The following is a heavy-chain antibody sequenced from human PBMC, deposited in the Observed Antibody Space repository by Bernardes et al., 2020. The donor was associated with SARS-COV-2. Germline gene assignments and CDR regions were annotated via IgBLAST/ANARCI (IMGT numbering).Heavy chain of an antibody. Sequence: GGSLRLSCAASGFTLGSYAMTWVRQAPGKGLEWVSAISGSGGSTNYADSVRGRFTISRDNSKNTVYLQMNSLRAEDTAVYYCAKEVDSSSWSTGYYYYGMDVWGQGTLVTVSS. CDR3: AKEVDSSSWSTGYYYYGMDV. CDR1: GFTLGSYA. CDR2: ISGSGGST. J-gene: IGHJ6*02. D-gene: IGHD6-13*01. V-gene: IGHV3-23*01.